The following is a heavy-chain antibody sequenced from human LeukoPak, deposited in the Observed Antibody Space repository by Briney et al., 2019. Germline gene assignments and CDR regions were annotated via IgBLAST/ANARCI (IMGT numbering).Heavy chain of an antibody. J-gene: IGHJ4*02. V-gene: IGHV1-8*01. CDR2: MNPNSGNT. CDR3: ARGLGKAFAPDY. CDR1: GYTFTSYD. Sequence: GASVKVSCKASGYTFTSYDINWVRQATGQGLEWLGWMNPNSGNTGYAQKFQGRVTMTRNTSISTAYMELSSLRSEDTAVYYCARGLGKAFAPDYWGQGTLVTVSS. D-gene: IGHD4-23*01.